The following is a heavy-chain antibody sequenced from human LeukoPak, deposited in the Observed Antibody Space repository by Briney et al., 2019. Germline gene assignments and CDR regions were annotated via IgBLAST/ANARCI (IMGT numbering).Heavy chain of an antibody. CDR3: ANDLGWIQLNLG. CDR1: GFTFSSYG. D-gene: IGHD5-18*01. Sequence: GGTLRLSCAASGFTFSSYGMSWVRQAPGKGLEWVSAISGSGGSTYYADSVKGRFTISRDNSRNTVYLQMSSLRAEDTAVYYCANDLGWIQLNLGRGQGTLVTVSS. J-gene: IGHJ4*02. V-gene: IGHV3-23*01. CDR2: ISGSGGST.